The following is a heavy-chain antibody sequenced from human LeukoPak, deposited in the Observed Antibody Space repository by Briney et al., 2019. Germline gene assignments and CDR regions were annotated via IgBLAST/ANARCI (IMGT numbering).Heavy chain of an antibody. J-gene: IGHJ4*02. CDR1: GYSFTSYW. Sequence: KVSCKGSGYSFTSYWIGWVRQMPGKGLEWMGIIYPGDSDTRYSPSFQGQVTISADKSISAAYLQWSSLKASDTAMYYCARQDCGGDCYSVSLADYWGQGTLVTVSS. V-gene: IGHV5-51*01. D-gene: IGHD2-21*02. CDR2: IYPGDSDT. CDR3: ARQDCGGDCYSVSLADY.